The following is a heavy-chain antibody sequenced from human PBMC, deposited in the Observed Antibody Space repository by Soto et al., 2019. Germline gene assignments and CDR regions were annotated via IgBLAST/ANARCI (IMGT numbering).Heavy chain of an antibody. V-gene: IGHV3-30-3*01. CDR2: ISYDGSNK. CDR3: AKERGEYYDSSGYYY. J-gene: IGHJ4*02. CDR1: GFTFSSYA. Sequence: QVQLVESGGGVVQPGRSLRLSCAASGFTFSSYAMHWVRQAPGKGLEWVAVISYDGSNKYYADSVKGRFTISRDNSKNTLYLQMNSLRAEDTAVYYCAKERGEYYDSSGYYYWGQGTLVTVSS. D-gene: IGHD3-22*01.